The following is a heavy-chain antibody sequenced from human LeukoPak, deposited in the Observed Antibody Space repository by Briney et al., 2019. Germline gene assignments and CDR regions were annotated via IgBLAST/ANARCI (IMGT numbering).Heavy chain of an antibody. CDR3: ARRYSSGWWIDY. V-gene: IGHV3-53*01. CDR2: ICSGGST. Sequence: GGSLRLSCAASGFTVSSNYMNWVRQAPGKGLEWVSVICSGGSTYYADSVKGRFTISRDNSKNTLYLQMNTLRAEDTAVYYCARRYSSGWWIDYWGQGTLVTVSS. J-gene: IGHJ4*02. CDR1: GFTVSSNY. D-gene: IGHD6-19*01.